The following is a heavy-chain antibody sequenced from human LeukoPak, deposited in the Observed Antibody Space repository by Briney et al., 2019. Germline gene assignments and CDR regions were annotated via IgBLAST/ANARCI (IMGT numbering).Heavy chain of an antibody. CDR2: ISSSSSYI. V-gene: IGHV3-21*01. J-gene: IGHJ3*02. CDR1: GFTFSGYS. Sequence: GGSLRLSCAASGFTFSGYSMNWVRQAPGKGLEWISSISSSSSYIYYADSVKGRFTISRDNAKNSLYLQMNSLRAEDTAVYYCARAQGGDAFDIWGQGTMVTVSS. CDR3: ARAQGGDAFDI.